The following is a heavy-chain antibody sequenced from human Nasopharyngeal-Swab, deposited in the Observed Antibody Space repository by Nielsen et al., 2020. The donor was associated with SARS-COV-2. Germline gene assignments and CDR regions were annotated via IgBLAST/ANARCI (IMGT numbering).Heavy chain of an antibody. CDR1: GFTFSSYG. V-gene: IGHV3-30*18. D-gene: IGHD2-8*01. CDR2: ISYDGSNK. J-gene: IGHJ4*02. CDR3: AKGMLQGMDY. Sequence: GESLKISCAASGFTFSSYGMHWVRQAPGKGLERVAVISYDGSNKYYADSVKGRFTISRDNSKNTLYLQMNSLRAEDTAVYYCAKGMLQGMDYWGQGTLVTVSS.